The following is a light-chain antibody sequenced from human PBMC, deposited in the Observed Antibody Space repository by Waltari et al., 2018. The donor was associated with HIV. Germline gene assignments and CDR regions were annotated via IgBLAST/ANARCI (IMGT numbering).Light chain of an antibody. V-gene: IGLV1-40*01. Sequence: QSVLTQPPSVSGAPGQRVTISCTGSSSNIGAGYDVHWYRQLPGTAPKLLIYGDNNRPSGVPDRFSGSKSGTSASLAITGRQAEDEANYYCQSYDSSLSGSVVFGGGTKLTVL. CDR1: SSNIGAGYD. CDR2: GDN. J-gene: IGLJ2*01. CDR3: QSYDSSLSGSVV.